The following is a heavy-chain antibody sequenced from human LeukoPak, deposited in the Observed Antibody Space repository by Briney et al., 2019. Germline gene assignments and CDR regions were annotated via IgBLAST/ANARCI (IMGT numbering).Heavy chain of an antibody. CDR3: VREATGYSFADY. D-gene: IGHD1-26*01. CDR2: ISSSGSTI. J-gene: IGHJ4*02. CDR1: GFTFSDYY. Sequence: GGSLRLSCAASGFTFSDYYMSWIRQAPGKGLEWVSYISSSGSTIYYADSVKGRFTISRDNAKNSLYLQMNSLTAEDTAVYYCVREATGYSFADYWGQGTLVSVSS. V-gene: IGHV3-11*01.